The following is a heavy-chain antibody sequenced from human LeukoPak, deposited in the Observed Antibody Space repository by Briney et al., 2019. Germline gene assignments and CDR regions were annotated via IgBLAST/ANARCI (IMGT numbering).Heavy chain of an antibody. J-gene: IGHJ4*02. CDR1: GYTFTGYY. CDR3: ARDEDIVVVPAAIVY. Sequence: GASVKVSCEASGYTFTGYYMHWVRQAPGQGLEWMGWINPNSGGTNYAQKFQGRVTMTRDTSISTAYMELSRLRSDDTAVYYCARDEDIVVVPAAIVYWGQGTLVTVAS. V-gene: IGHV1-2*02. D-gene: IGHD2-2*01. CDR2: INPNSGGT.